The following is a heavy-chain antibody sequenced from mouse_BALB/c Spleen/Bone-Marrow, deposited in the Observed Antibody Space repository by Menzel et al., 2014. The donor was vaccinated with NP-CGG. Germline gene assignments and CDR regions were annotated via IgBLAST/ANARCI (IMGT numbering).Heavy chain of an antibody. V-gene: IGHV7-3*02. Sequence: DVKLVESGGGLVQPGGSLRLSCAASGFTFTDYYISWVRQPPGKALEWLGFIRNKVKGYTTDYSASVKGRFTISRDNSQSISYLQMNTLRAEDSATYYCARDENVGIYWYFDVWGAGTTVIVSS. CDR2: IRNKVKGYTT. J-gene: IGHJ1*01. CDR3: ARDENVGIYWYFDV. CDR1: GFTFTDYY.